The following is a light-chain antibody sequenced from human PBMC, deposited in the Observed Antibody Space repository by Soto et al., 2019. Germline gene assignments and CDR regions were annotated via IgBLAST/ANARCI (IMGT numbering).Light chain of an antibody. CDR2: EVT. CDR3: CSYAGSSTYV. CDR1: SSDVGTYHL. Sequence: QSALTQPASVFGSPVQSITISCSGTSSDVGTYHLVSWYQHHPGKAPKLMIYEVTKRPSGVSNRFSGSKSGNTASLTISGLQAEDEADYYCCSYAGSSTYVFGTGTKLTVL. J-gene: IGLJ1*01. V-gene: IGLV2-23*02.